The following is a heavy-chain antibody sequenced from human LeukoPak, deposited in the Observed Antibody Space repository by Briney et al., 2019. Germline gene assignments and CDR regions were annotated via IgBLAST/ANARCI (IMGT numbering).Heavy chain of an antibody. J-gene: IGHJ6*03. CDR3: ARTLRDYYYMDV. V-gene: IGHV4-30-4*07. CDR2: IYYSGST. CDR1: GDSISSGGYS. Sequence: PSETLSLTCTVSGDSISSGGYSWSWIRQPPGKGLEWIGYIYYSGSTYYNPSLKSRVTISVDTSKNQFSLKLSSVTAADTAVYYCARTLRDYYYMDVWGKGTTVTVSS. D-gene: IGHD4-17*01.